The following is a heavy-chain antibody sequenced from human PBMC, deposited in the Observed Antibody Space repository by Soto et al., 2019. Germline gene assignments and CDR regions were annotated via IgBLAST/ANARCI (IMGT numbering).Heavy chain of an antibody. CDR3: ANSDWYNPDGYFQH. CDR1: GLTVSINY. J-gene: IGHJ1*01. D-gene: IGHD6-19*01. Sequence: PGGSLRLSCAASGLTVSINYMSWVRQAPGKGLEWVSVIDSGGSTYYADSVKGRFTISRDNSKNTLYLQMNSLRAEDTAVYYCANSDWYNPDGYFQHWGQGTLVTVSS. V-gene: IGHV3-53*01. CDR2: IDSGGST.